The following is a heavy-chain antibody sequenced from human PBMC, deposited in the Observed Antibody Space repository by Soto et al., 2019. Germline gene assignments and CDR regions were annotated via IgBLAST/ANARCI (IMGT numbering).Heavy chain of an antibody. CDR3: ASVGPWFGEFHYYYYGMDV. CDR1: GGSFSGYY. D-gene: IGHD3-10*01. J-gene: IGHJ6*02. CDR2: INHSGST. V-gene: IGHV4-34*01. Sequence: PSETLSLTCAVYGGSFSGYYWSWIRQPPGKGLEWIGEINHSGSTNYNPSLKSRVTISVDTSKNQFSLKLSSVTAADTAVYYCASVGPWFGEFHYYYYGMDVWCQGTTITVS.